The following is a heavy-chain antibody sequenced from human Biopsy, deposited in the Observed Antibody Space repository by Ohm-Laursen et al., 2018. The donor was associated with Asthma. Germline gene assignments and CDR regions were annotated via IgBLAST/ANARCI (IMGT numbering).Heavy chain of an antibody. J-gene: IGHJ1*01. CDR3: AKGHGDYVFPYFQH. Sequence: SLRLSCTASGFSFNSYGMHWVRQAPGKGLEWVAVMSFDGRQTYYADSVKGRFTISRDNSKNTLYLQMNSLSAEDTAVYYCAKGHGDYVFPYFQHWGQGTLVTVSS. V-gene: IGHV3-30*18. CDR2: MSFDGRQT. D-gene: IGHD4-17*01. CDR1: GFSFNSYG.